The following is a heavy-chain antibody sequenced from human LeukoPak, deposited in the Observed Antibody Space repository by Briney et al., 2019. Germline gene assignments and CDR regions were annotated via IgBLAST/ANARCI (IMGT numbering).Heavy chain of an antibody. V-gene: IGHV3-20*04. J-gene: IGHJ4*02. CDR2: INWNGGST. Sequence: PGGSLGLSCAASGFTFDDYGMSWVRQAPGKGLEWVSGINWNGGSTGYADSVKGRFTISRDNAKNSLYLQMNSLRAKDTALYYCARERAVAGTFNYFDYWGQGTLVTVSS. CDR3: ARERAVAGTFNYFDY. D-gene: IGHD6-19*01. CDR1: GFTFDDYG.